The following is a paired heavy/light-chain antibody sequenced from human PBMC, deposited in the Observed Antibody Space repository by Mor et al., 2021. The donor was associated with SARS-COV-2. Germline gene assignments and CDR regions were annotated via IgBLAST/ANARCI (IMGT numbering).Light chain of an antibody. J-gene: IGKJ5*01. CDR1: QNIGGN. V-gene: IGKV6D-21*02. CDR2: YAS. CDR3: HQSRYLPIT. Sequence: EVVLTQSPDFQSVPPKETVTITCRASQNIGGNLHWYQQKPDQSPKLLIKYASQSISGVPSRFSGSGSGTDFTLTINSLEAEDVAVYYCHQSRYLPITFGQGTRLEIK.
Heavy chain of an antibody. CDR1: GFTFSSNW. J-gene: IGHJ4*02. CDR2: INGDGSET. D-gene: IGHD3-3*01. CDR3: VRDVEWFLAN. Sequence: EVQLLESGGGLVQPGGSLRLSCAASGFTFSSNWMYWVRQTPGRGLAWVSRINGDGSETNYADSVRGRFTISRDNAKNTLILQMNSLRVEDTSVYYCVRDVEWFLANWGQGTLVTVSS. V-gene: IGHV3-74*01.